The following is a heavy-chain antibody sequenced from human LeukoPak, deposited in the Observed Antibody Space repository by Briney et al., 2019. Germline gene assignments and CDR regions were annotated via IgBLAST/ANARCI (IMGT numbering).Heavy chain of an antibody. CDR2: ISSSSSYI. V-gene: IGHV3-21*01. J-gene: IGHJ6*02. CDR1: RFTFSSYS. CDR3: ARDSEVTYYYYGMDV. Sequence: PGGSLRLSCAASRFTFSSYSMNWVRQAPGKGLEWVSSISSSSSYIYYADSVKGRFTISRDNAKNSLYLQKNSLRAEDTAVYYCARDSEVTYYYYGMDVWGQGTTVTVSS. D-gene: IGHD5-18*01.